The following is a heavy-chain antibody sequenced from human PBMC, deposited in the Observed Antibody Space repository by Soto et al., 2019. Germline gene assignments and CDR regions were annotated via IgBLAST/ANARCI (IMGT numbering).Heavy chain of an antibody. J-gene: IGHJ6*02. CDR2: IVVGSGNT. CDR3: AADPAYSSGWYWVYGMDV. V-gene: IGHV1-58*01. D-gene: IGHD6-19*01. Sequence: SVKVSCKASGFTFTSSAVQWVRQARGQRLEWIGWIVVGSGNTNYAQKFQERVTITRDMSTSTAYMELSSLRSEDTAVYYCAADPAYSSGWYWVYGMDVWGQVTTVTVSS. CDR1: GFTFTSSA.